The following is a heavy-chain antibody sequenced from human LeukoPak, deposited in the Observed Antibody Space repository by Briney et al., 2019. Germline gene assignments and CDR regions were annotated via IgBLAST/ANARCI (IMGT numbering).Heavy chain of an antibody. Sequence: GGSLRLSCAASGFTVSSNYMSWVRQAPGKGLEWVSVIYSGGSTYYADSVKGRFTISRDNSKNTLYLQMNSLSAEDTAVYYCARGDHSSRRLDYWGQGTLVTVSS. V-gene: IGHV3-66*02. CDR2: IYSGGST. J-gene: IGHJ4*02. CDR3: ARGDHSSRRLDY. CDR1: GFTVSSNY. D-gene: IGHD6-13*01.